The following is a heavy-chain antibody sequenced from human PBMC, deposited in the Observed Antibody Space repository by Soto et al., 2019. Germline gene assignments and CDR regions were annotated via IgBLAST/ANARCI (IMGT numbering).Heavy chain of an antibody. CDR2: ISYDGSNK. D-gene: IGHD3-16*01. CDR1: GFTFSSYG. CDR3: AKGLRYDYVWGSCNWFDP. J-gene: IGHJ5*02. Sequence: GGSLRLSCAASGFTFSSYGMHWVRQAPGKGLEWVAVISYDGSNKYYADSVKGRFTISRDNSKNTLYLQMNSLRAEDTAVYYCAKGLRYDYVWGSCNWFDPWGQGTLVTVSS. V-gene: IGHV3-30*18.